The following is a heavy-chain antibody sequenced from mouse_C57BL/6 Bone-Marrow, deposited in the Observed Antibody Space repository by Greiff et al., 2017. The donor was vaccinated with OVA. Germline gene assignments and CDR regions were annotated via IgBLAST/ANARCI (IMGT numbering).Heavy chain of an antibody. D-gene: IGHD2-13*01. CDR2: INYDGSST. CDR3: AREGLLWYFDV. J-gene: IGHJ1*03. Sequence: EVQVVESEGGLVQPGRSMKLSCTASGFTFSDYYMAWVRQVPEKGLEWVANINYDGSSTYYLDSLKSRFIISRDNAKNILYLQMSSLKSEDTATYYCAREGLLWYFDVWGTGTTVTVSS. V-gene: IGHV5-16*01. CDR1: GFTFSDYY.